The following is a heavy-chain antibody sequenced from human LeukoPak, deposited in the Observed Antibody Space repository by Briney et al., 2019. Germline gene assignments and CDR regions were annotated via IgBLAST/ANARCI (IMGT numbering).Heavy chain of an antibody. J-gene: IGHJ4*02. CDR2: ISAYNGNT. D-gene: IGHD5-12*01. V-gene: IGHV1-18*01. Sequence: ASVKVSCKASGYTFTSYGISWVRQAPGQGLEWMGWISAYNGNTNYAQKLQGRVTMTTDTSTSTAYMELRSLRSDDTAVYYCARMDSGYSGYEEIDYWGQGTLVTVSS. CDR1: GYTFTSYG. CDR3: ARMDSGYSGYEEIDY.